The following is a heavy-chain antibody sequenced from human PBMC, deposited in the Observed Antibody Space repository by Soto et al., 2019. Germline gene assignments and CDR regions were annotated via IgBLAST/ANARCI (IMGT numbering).Heavy chain of an antibody. CDR2: INPNSGGT. CDR3: ARGIAAAFPWFDP. J-gene: IGHJ5*02. V-gene: IGHV1-2*02. D-gene: IGHD6-13*01. Sequence: ASVKVSSKASGYTFTGYYMHWVRQAPGQGLEWMGWINPNSGGTNYAQKFQGRVTMTRDTSISTAYMELSRLRSDDTAVYYCARGIAAAFPWFDPWGQGTLVTVSS. CDR1: GYTFTGYY.